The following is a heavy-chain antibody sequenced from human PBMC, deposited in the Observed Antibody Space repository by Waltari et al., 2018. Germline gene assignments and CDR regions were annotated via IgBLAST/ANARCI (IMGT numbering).Heavy chain of an antibody. CDR3: ARDLDSSGWHYYYGMDV. D-gene: IGHD6-19*01. V-gene: IGHV3-21*01. CDR2: ISSSSSYI. CDR1: GFTFSSYR. J-gene: IGHJ6*02. Sequence: EVQLVESGGGLVKPGGSLRLSCAAYGFTFSSYRMTWGRQAPGKGLELFSSISSSSSYIYYADSVKGRFTISRDNAKNSLYLQMNSLRAEDTAVYYCARDLDSSGWHYYYGMDVWGQGTTVTVSS.